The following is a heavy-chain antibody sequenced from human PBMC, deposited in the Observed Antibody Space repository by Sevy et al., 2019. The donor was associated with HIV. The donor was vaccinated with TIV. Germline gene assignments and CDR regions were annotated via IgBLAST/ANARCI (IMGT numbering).Heavy chain of an antibody. Sequence: GGSLRLSCAASGFTFSSYWMYWVRQAPGKGLVWVSRINSDGSSTSYADSVKGRFTISRDNAKNKLYVQMNSLRAEDTAVYYCARGNENSRGRNYMDVWGKGTTVTVSS. CDR3: ARGNENSRGRNYMDV. CDR1: GFTFSSYW. J-gene: IGHJ6*03. V-gene: IGHV3-74*01. CDR2: INSDGSST. D-gene: IGHD6-13*01.